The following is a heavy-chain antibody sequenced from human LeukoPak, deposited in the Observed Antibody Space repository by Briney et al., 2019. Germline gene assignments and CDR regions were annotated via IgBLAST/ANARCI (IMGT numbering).Heavy chain of an antibody. V-gene: IGHV3-30*02. D-gene: IGHD1-1*01. CDR1: GFTFRDYT. J-gene: IGHJ4*02. Sequence: GGSLRLSCAASGFTFRDYTMNWVRQAPGKGLEWVAFMQSDGSDKFFADSVKGRFTISRDNSKNTLYLQMNSLRGEDTAVYYCAKEKQLEPFDYWGQGTLVTVSS. CDR2: MQSDGSDK. CDR3: AKEKQLEPFDY.